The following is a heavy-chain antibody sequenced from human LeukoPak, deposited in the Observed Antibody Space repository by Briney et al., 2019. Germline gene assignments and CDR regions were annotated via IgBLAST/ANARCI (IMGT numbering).Heavy chain of an antibody. D-gene: IGHD3-22*01. Sequence: PSETLSLTCTVSGGSTNTKTHYWACIRQTPGKGLEWIGSVFYNGNTYYNPSLKSRVTISVDTSKNQFSLRLTSVTAADTAVYYCAKHGEDDSGYYADFFDHYGQGTLVTVSS. CDR3: AKHGEDDSGYYADFFDH. V-gene: IGHV4-39*01. CDR1: GGSTNTKTHY. J-gene: IGHJ4*02. CDR2: VFYNGNT.